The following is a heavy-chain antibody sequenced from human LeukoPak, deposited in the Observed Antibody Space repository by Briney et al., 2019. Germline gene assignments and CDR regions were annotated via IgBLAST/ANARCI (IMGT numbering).Heavy chain of an antibody. V-gene: IGHV3-23*01. CDR1: GFTFSSYA. J-gene: IGHJ3*02. CDR3: AKDTLYSSSWYGRHPDAFDI. D-gene: IGHD6-13*01. Sequence: GGSLRLSCAASGFTFSSYAMSWVRQAPGKGLEWVSAISGSGGSTYYADSVKGWFTISRDNSKNTLYLQMNSLRAEDTAVYYCAKDTLYSSSWYGRHPDAFDIWGQGTMVTVSS. CDR2: ISGSGGST.